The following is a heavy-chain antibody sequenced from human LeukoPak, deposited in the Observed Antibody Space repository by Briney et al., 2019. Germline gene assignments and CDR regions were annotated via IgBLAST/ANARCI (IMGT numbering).Heavy chain of an antibody. V-gene: IGHV4-31*03. Sequence: SETLSLTCTVSGDSISSGAYYWTWIRQLPGKAMEWIGYINHSGDTYYNPSLRSRLSISADTSQNQFSLRLSSVTAADTAVYYCARETYYYDSSGYHPYFDYWGQGTLVTVSS. CDR2: INHSGDT. CDR3: ARETYYYDSSGYHPYFDY. D-gene: IGHD3-22*01. CDR1: GDSISSGAYY. J-gene: IGHJ4*02.